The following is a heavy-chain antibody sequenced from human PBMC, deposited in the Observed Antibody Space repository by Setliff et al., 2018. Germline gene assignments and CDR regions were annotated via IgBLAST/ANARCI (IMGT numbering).Heavy chain of an antibody. CDR2: IYHSGSS. J-gene: IGHJ4*02. D-gene: IGHD1-1*01. V-gene: IGHV4-39*07. CDR3: ARDMGQPYYFES. Sequence: SETLSLTCAVSGGSITSGSYYWGWIRQPPGKGLEWIGSIYHSGSSYYNPSLRSRVTISVDTSKNQFSLILRSVTAADTAVYYCARDMGQPYYFESWGLGTLVTVSS. CDR1: GGSITSGSYY.